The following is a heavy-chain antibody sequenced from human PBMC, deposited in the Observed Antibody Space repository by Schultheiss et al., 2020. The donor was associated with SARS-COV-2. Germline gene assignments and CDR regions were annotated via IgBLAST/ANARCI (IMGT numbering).Heavy chain of an antibody. Sequence: GGSLRLSCAASGFTFSSYSMNWVRQAPGKGLEWVSSISSSSSYIYYADSVKGRFTISRDNAKNSLYLQMNSLRAEDTAVYYCARPILGRNYYYYGMDVWGQGTTVTVSS. CDR1: GFTFSSYS. D-gene: IGHD2-15*01. V-gene: IGHV3-21*01. CDR3: ARPILGRNYYYYGMDV. J-gene: IGHJ6*02. CDR2: ISSSSSYI.